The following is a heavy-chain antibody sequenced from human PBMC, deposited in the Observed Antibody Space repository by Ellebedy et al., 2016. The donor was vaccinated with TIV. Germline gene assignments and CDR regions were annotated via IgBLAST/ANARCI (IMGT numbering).Heavy chain of an antibody. V-gene: IGHV1-2*02. CDR1: GYSFTGYY. Sequence: ASVKVSCKASGYSFTGYYMYWVRQAPGQGLEWMGWINPNSGGTNYAQKFQGRVTMTRDTSISTAYMELSRLRSDDTAVYYCARGQWLVRPLDYWGQGILVTVSS. CDR2: INPNSGGT. CDR3: ARGQWLVRPLDY. J-gene: IGHJ4*02. D-gene: IGHD6-19*01.